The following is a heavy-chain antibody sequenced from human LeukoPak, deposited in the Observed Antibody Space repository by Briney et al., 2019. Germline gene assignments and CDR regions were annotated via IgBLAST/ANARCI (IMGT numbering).Heavy chain of an antibody. D-gene: IGHD4-17*01. Sequence: PSETLSLTCTVSGYSINSGYFWSWIRQPPGKGLEWIGYIYYSGSTNYNPSLKSRVTISVDTSKNQFSLKLSSVTAADTAVYYCARDYGDYGRWGQGTLVTVSS. CDR3: ARDYGDYGR. CDR1: GYSINSGYF. CDR2: IYYSGST. J-gene: IGHJ4*02. V-gene: IGHV4-61*01.